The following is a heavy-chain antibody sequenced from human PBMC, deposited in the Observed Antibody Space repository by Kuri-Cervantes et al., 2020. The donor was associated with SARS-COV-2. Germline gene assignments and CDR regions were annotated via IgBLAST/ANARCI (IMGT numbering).Heavy chain of an antibody. CDR3: ARVHRGFIVVVPAAMFGYGMDV. Sequence: SVKVSCQASGYSFTGYYMHWVRQAPGRGREWMGGIIPIFGTANYAQKFQGRVTITADESTSTAYMELSSLRSEDTAVYYCARVHRGFIVVVPAAMFGYGMDVWGQGTTVTVSS. J-gene: IGHJ6*02. CDR2: IIPIFGTA. V-gene: IGHV1-69*01. CDR1: GYSFTGYY. D-gene: IGHD2-2*01.